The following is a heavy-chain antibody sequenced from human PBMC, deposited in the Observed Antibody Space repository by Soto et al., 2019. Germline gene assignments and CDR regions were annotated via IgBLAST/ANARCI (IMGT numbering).Heavy chain of an antibody. V-gene: IGHV4-61*01. Sequence: SETLSLTCTVSGVSITSGSYYWAWIRQPPGKGLEWLGYIYHGGATTYNASFKSRVTISIDTSKNQFFLKVNSVTAADTAVYLCERDSSGRHDYWGQGPMGNVS. CDR1: GVSITSGSYY. CDR3: ERDSSGRHDY. CDR2: IYHGGAT. J-gene: IGHJ4*02. D-gene: IGHD6-19*01.